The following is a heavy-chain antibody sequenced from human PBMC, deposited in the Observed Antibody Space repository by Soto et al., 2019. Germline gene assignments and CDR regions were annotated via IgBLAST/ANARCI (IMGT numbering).Heavy chain of an antibody. CDR2: IYHTGST. D-gene: IGHD2-21*02. CDR3: ARDFEGDHDY. CDR1: GDSINSSNW. J-gene: IGHJ4*02. V-gene: IGHV4-4*02. Sequence: SETLSLTCAVSGDSINSSNWWSWVRQSPGGGLEWIGEIYHTGSTNYNPSLKSRVTISVDKSKNQFSLNLTSVTAADTAVYYCARDFEGDHDYWGQGTLVTV.